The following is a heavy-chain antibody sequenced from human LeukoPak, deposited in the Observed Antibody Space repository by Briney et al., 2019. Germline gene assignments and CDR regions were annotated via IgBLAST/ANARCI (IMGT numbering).Heavy chain of an antibody. CDR3: ASTGYSSSWYARPFPFDY. J-gene: IGHJ4*02. CDR1: GGSISSYY. CDR2: IYTSGST. V-gene: IGHV4-4*07. D-gene: IGHD6-13*01. Sequence: PSETLSLTCTVSGGSISSYYWSWIRQPAGKGLEWIGRIYTSGSTNYNPSLKSRVTMSVDTSKNQFSLKLSSVTAADTAVYYCASTGYSSSWYARPFPFDYWGQGTLVTVSS.